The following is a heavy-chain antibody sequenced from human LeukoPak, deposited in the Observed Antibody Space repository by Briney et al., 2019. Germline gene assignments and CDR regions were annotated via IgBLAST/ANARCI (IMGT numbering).Heavy chain of an antibody. CDR2: VKQDGSDK. J-gene: IGHJ6*02. CDR1: GFSFSSYW. V-gene: IGHV3-7*01. Sequence: PGGSLRLSCAASGFSFSSYWMSWVRQAPGKGLEWVANVKQDGSDKYYVDSVKGRFTISRDNTKNSLYLQMNSLRAEDTAVYYCARDEQSPYYDFWSGYYKGYGMDVWGQGTTVTGSS. CDR3: ARDEQSPYYDFWSGYYKGYGMDV. D-gene: IGHD3-3*01.